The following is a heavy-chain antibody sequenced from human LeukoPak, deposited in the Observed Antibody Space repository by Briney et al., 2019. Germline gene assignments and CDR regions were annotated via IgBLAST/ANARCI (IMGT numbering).Heavy chain of an antibody. CDR1: GFTFSDYC. V-gene: IGHV3-11*01. Sequence: GGSLRLSCAASGFTFSDYCMSWIRQAPGKGLEWVSYISSSGSTIYYADSVKGRFTISRDNAKNSLYLQMNSLRAEDTAVYYCARSEAYYYMDVWGKGTTVTVSS. CDR3: ARSEAYYYMDV. CDR2: ISSSGSTI. J-gene: IGHJ6*03.